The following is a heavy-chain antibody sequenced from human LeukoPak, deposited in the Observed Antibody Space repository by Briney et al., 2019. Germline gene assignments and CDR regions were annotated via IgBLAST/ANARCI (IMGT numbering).Heavy chain of an antibody. V-gene: IGHV4-4*02. J-gene: IGHJ4*02. Sequence: PSGTLSLTCAVSGGSISSSNWWSWVRQPPGKGLEWIGEIYHSGSTYYNPSLKSRVTISVDTSKNQFSLKLSSVTAADTAVYYCARTRLKYYYDSSGTLFDYWGQGTLVTVSS. CDR2: IYHSGST. CDR3: ARTRLKYYYDSSGTLFDY. D-gene: IGHD3-22*01. CDR1: GGSISSSNW.